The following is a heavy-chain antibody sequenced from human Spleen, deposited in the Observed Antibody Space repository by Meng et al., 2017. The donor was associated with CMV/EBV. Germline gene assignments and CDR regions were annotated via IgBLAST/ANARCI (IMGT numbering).Heavy chain of an antibody. D-gene: IGHD2-2*01. CDR2: IWYDGSNK. V-gene: IGHV3-33*06. J-gene: IGHJ4*02. CDR3: AKDFYCSSTSCSDY. CDR1: GFTFTSYA. Sequence: GESLKISCLASGFTFTSYAMNWVRQAPGKGLEWVAVIWYDGSNKYYADSVKGRFTISRDNSKNTLYLQMNSLRAEDTAVYYCAKDFYCSSTSCSDYWGQGTLVTVSS.